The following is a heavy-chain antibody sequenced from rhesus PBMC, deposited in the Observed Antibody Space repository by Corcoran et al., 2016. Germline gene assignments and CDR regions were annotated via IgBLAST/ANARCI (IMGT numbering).Heavy chain of an antibody. D-gene: IGHD3-16*01. Sequence: QLQLQESGPGLVKPSETLSLTCAVSGYSISSGYGWSWIRQPPGKGLEWIGFIGGSSGSTNYNPSLKSRGTISKGTAKKQVPLKLSSVTAADTAVYYWARASGYSCSYQPHWGQGVLVTVSS. CDR3: ARASGYSCSYQPH. CDR2: IGGSSGST. CDR1: GYSISSGYG. J-gene: IGHJ4*01. V-gene: IGHV4-127*01.